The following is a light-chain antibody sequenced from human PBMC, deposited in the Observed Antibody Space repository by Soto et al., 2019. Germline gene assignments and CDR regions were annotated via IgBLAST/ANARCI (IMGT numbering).Light chain of an antibody. J-gene: IGLJ2*01. Sequence: QSALSQPASVSGSPGQSITISCTGTSSDVGGYNYVSWCQQHPGKAPKLRIYDVTNRPSGVSDRFSGSKSGNTASLTISGLQAEDEADYYCSSYASSTSVVFGGGTKVTVL. CDR2: DVT. V-gene: IGLV2-14*01. CDR1: SSDVGGYNY. CDR3: SSYASSTSVV.